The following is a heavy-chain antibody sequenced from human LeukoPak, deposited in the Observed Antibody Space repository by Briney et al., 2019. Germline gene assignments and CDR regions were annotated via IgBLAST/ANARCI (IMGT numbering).Heavy chain of an antibody. V-gene: IGHV3-13*01. CDR1: GFTFSSYD. Sequence: GRSLRLSCAASGFTFSSYDMHWVRQATGKGLEWVSAIGTAGDTYYPGSVKGRFTISRENAKNSLYLQMNSLRAGDTAVYYCARDGRYYGMDVWGQGTTVTVSS. J-gene: IGHJ6*02. CDR3: ARDGRYYGMDV. CDR2: IGTAGDT.